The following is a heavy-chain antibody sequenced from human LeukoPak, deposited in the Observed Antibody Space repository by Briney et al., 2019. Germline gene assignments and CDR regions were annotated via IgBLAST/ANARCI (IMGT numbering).Heavy chain of an antibody. V-gene: IGHV3-30*14. CDR1: GFTFSSYA. D-gene: IGHD5-18*01. CDR3: ARGRIQLWLLFDY. J-gene: IGHJ4*02. CDR2: ISYDGSNK. Sequence: PGGSLRLSCAASGFTFSSYAMHWVRQAPGKGLEWVAVISYDGSNKYYADSVKGRFTISRDNSKNTLYLQMNSLRAEDTAVYYCARGRIQLWLLFDYWGQGTLVTVSS.